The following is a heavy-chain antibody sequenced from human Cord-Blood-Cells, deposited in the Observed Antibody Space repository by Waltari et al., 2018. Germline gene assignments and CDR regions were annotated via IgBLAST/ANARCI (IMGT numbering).Heavy chain of an antibody. CDR3: ARALPGYWYFDL. V-gene: IGHV3-53*01. J-gene: IGHJ2*01. CDR2: IYSGGST. Sequence: EVQLVESGGGLIQPGGSLRLPGAASGFTVSSNYMSWVRQAPGKGPEGVSVIYSGGSTYYASSVKGRFTISRDNSKNTLYLQMNSLRAEDTAVYYCARALPGYWYFDLWGRGTLVTVSS. CDR1: GFTVSSNY.